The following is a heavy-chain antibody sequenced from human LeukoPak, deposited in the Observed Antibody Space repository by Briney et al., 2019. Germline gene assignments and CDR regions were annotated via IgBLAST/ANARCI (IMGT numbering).Heavy chain of an antibody. V-gene: IGHV3-15*01. Sequence: PGGSLRLSCAASGFTLSNAWMSWVRQAPGKGLEWVGRIKSETDGGTTDYAAPVKGRFTISRDDPKNTLYLQMNSLKTGDTAVYYCTTDPDYYDSSGYSDYWGQGTLVTVSS. CDR3: TTDPDYYDSSGYSDY. CDR2: IKSETDGGTT. J-gene: IGHJ4*02. CDR1: GFTLSNAW. D-gene: IGHD3-22*01.